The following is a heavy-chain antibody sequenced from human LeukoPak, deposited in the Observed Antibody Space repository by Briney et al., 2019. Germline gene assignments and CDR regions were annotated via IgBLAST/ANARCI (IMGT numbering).Heavy chain of an antibody. Sequence: ASVKVSCKASGYTFTGYYMHWVRQAPGQGLEWMGWINPNSGGTNYAQKFQGWVAMTRDTSISTAYMELSRLRSDDTAVYYCARGYDSSGYGFDYWGQGTLVTVSS. V-gene: IGHV1-2*04. J-gene: IGHJ4*02. CDR1: GYTFTGYY. D-gene: IGHD3-22*01. CDR3: ARGYDSSGYGFDY. CDR2: INPNSGGT.